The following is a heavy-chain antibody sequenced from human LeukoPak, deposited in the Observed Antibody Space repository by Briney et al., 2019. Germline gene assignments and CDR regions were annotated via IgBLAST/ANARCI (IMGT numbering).Heavy chain of an antibody. Sequence: SETLSLTCVVSGGSFIENYWTWIRQSPGKGLEWIGEINHSGTTNYNPSLKSRVTISVDTSKNQFSLKLSSVTAADTAVYYCARTRYYYNSRSYGAPYYFDYWGQGTLVTVSS. CDR2: INHSGTT. V-gene: IGHV4-34*01. J-gene: IGHJ4*02. CDR1: GGSFIENY. CDR3: ARTRYYYNSRSYGAPYYFDY. D-gene: IGHD3-10*01.